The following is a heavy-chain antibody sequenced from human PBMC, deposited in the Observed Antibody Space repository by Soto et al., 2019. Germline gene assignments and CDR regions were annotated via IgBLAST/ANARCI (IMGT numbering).Heavy chain of an antibody. D-gene: IGHD3-22*01. Sequence: SETLSLTCAAYGGNFSGHSWTWIRQSPGKGLEWIGDINHSGRVNYSPSLKSRVTISLDTSKNQFSLTLSAVTAADTAMYYCSTRAYDTNGYYRFDPWGQGTLVTVSS. V-gene: IGHV4-34*08. J-gene: IGHJ5*01. CDR1: GGNFSGHS. CDR2: INHSGRV. CDR3: STRAYDTNGYYRFDP.